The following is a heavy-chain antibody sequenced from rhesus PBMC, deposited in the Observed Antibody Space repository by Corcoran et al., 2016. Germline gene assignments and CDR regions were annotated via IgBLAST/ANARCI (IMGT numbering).Heavy chain of an antibody. CDR1: GASISSNW. CDR3: ARVQYSWNYMSY. Sequence: QVQLQESGPGLVKPSETLSLTCTVSGASISSNWWSWIRQPPGKGLEWIGEINGNSGSTNYNPSLKSRVTISKDASKNQFSLKLSSVTAADTAVYYCARVQYSWNYMSYWGQGVLVTVSS. J-gene: IGHJ4*01. V-gene: IGHV4-80*01. CDR2: INGNSGST. D-gene: IGHD1-1-1*01.